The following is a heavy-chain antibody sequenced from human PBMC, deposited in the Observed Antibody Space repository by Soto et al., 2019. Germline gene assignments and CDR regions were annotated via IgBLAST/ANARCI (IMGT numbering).Heavy chain of an antibody. J-gene: IGHJ6*02. V-gene: IGHV1-2*02. Sequence: ASVKVSCKASGYRLAGFYMHWVRQAPGQGLESMGWINPNSGVTKYAQMFRGRVTMTSDTSISTAYMELSRLRSDDTAVYYCARGWYSGSYKGDYYYGMDVWGQGTTVTVSS. CDR1: GYRLAGFY. CDR3: ARGWYSGSYKGDYYYGMDV. D-gene: IGHD1-26*01. CDR2: INPNSGVT.